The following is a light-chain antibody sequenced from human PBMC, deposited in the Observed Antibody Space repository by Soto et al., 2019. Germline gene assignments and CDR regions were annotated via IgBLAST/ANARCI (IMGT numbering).Light chain of an antibody. CDR1: QSVSSN. CDR3: QQSYSTPVA. Sequence: MTQSPSTLSVSPGERATLSCRASQSVSSNLAWYQQKPGKAPKLLIYAASSLQSGVPSRFSGSGSGTDFTLTISSLQPEDFATYYCQQSYSTPVAFGQGTKVDIK. J-gene: IGKJ1*01. CDR2: AAS. V-gene: IGKV1-39*01.